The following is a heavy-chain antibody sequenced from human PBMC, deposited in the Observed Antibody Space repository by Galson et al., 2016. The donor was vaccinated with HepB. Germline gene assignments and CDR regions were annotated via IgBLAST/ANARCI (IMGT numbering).Heavy chain of an antibody. V-gene: IGHV3-30*18. CDR1: GFTFSSYG. D-gene: IGHD3-22*01. Sequence: SLRLSCAASGFTFSSYGMHWVRQAPGKGLEWVAVISYDKSNKYYADSVKGRFTISRDNSKNTLYLQMNSLRAEDTAVYYCAKAGYFDSKSYYHYFDYWGQGILVTVSS. J-gene: IGHJ4*02. CDR2: ISYDKSNK. CDR3: AKAGYFDSKSYYHYFDY.